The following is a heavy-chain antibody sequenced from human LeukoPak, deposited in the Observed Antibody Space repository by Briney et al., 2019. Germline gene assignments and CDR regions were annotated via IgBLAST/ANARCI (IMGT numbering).Heavy chain of an antibody. J-gene: IGHJ4*02. CDR3: ARASSCSGGSCYYGYFDY. CDR2: ISYDGSNK. Sequence: GGSLRLSCAASGFTFSSYAVHWVRQAPGKGLEWVAVISYDGSNKYYADSVKGRFTISRDNSKNTLYLQMNSLRAEDTAVYYCARASSCSGGSCYYGYFDYWGQGTLVTVSS. D-gene: IGHD2-15*01. V-gene: IGHV3-30-3*01. CDR1: GFTFSSYA.